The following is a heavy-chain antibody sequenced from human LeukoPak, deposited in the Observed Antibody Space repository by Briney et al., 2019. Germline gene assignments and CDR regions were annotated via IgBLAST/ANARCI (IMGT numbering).Heavy chain of an antibody. CDR1: GFIFSTYN. J-gene: IGHJ4*02. Sequence: GGSLRLSCAASGFIFSTYNIDWVRQAPGKGLEWVSSISSSSSYIYYADSVKGRFTISRDNSKNTLYLQMNSLRAEDTAVYYCAREVSRDGYMEGFDYWGQGTLVTVSS. CDR2: ISSSSSYI. D-gene: IGHD5-24*01. V-gene: IGHV3-21*01. CDR3: AREVSRDGYMEGFDY.